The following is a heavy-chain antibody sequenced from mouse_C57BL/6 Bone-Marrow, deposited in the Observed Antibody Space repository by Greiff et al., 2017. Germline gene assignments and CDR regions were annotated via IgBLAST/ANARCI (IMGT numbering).Heavy chain of an antibody. CDR2: INPSNGGT. V-gene: IGHV1-53*01. J-gene: IGHJ1*03. D-gene: IGHD1-1*01. CDR3: ARLITTVVAGNWYFDV. Sequence: QVQLQQPGTELVKPGASVKLSCKASGYTFTSYWMHWVKQRPGQGLEWIGNINPSNGGTNYTEKFKSKATMTVDKSSSTAYMQLSSLTSEDSAVYCCARLITTVVAGNWYFDVWGTGATVTVSS. CDR1: GYTFTSYW.